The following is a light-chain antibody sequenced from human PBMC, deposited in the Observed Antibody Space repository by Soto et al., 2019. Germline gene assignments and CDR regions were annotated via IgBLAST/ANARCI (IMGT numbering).Light chain of an antibody. CDR2: DAS. Sequence: EIVLAQSPATLSLSPGERATLSCRASQSVSSYLAWYQQKPGQAPRLLIYDASNRATGIPARFIGSGSGTDFTLTISSLEPEDFAVYYCLQRINWTRTWTFGQVTKVEI. J-gene: IGKJ1*01. CDR1: QSVSSY. CDR3: LQRINWTRTWT. V-gene: IGKV3-11*01.